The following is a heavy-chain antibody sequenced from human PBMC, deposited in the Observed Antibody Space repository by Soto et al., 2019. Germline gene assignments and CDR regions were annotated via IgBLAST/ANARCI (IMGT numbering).Heavy chain of an antibody. CDR3: ARGGVSTRTFHY. CDR2: IYPSDSDT. CDR1: GYNFAGYW. Sequence: PGESLKISCKGSGYNFAGYWIAWVRQMPGKGLELMGIIYPSDSDTRYRPSFQGQVTISADKSISSAYLQWSSLRASDTAMYYCARGGVSTRTFHYWGQGTPVTVYS. V-gene: IGHV5-51*01. J-gene: IGHJ4*02. D-gene: IGHD3-3*01.